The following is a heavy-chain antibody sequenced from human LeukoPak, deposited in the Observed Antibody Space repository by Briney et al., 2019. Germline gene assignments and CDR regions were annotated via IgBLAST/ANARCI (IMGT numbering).Heavy chain of an antibody. CDR1: GFTFSSYG. Sequence: GGSLRLSCAASGFTFSSYGMHWVRHAPGKGLEWVAVISYDGSNKYYADSVKDRFTISRDNSKNTLYLQMNSLRAEDTAVYYCAKATYYYDSSNIQHWGQGTLVTVSS. CDR3: AKATYYYDSSNIQH. J-gene: IGHJ1*01. D-gene: IGHD3-22*01. V-gene: IGHV3-30*18. CDR2: ISYDGSNK.